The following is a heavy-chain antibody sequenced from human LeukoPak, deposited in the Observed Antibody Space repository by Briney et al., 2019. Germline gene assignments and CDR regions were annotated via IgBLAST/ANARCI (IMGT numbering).Heavy chain of an antibody. CDR3: ARLNDGHSDY. Sequence: GESLKISCKGSGYTFTSYWIGWVRQLPGKGLEWMGIFYPGDSDTRYSPSFQGQITISADKSNSTAYLQWGSLKASDTAMYYCARLNDGHSDYWGQGTLVTVSS. J-gene: IGHJ4*02. CDR1: GYTFTSYW. V-gene: IGHV5-51*01. CDR2: FYPGDSDT. D-gene: IGHD1-1*01.